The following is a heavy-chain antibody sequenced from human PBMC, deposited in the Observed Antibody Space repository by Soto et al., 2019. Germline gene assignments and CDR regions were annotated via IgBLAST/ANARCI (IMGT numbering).Heavy chain of an antibody. CDR1: GGSISSYY. D-gene: IGHD6-19*01. J-gene: IGHJ5*02. Sequence: PSETLSLTCTVSGGSISSYYWSWIRQPPGKGLEWIGYIYYSGSTNYNPSLKSRVTISVDTSKNQFSLKLSSVTAADTAVYYCARVTAVAGTGNWFDPWGQGTLVTVS. CDR2: IYYSGST. CDR3: ARVTAVAGTGNWFDP. V-gene: IGHV4-59*01.